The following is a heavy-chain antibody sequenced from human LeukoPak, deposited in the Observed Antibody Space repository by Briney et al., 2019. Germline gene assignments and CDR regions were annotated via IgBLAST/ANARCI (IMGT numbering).Heavy chain of an antibody. Sequence: SVKVSCKASGGTFSSYAISWVRQAPGQGLEWMGRIIPILGIANYAQRFQGRVTITADKSTSTAYMELSSLRSEDTAVYYCARRGPYYDSSGPDAFDIWGQGTMVTVSS. J-gene: IGHJ3*02. CDR3: ARRGPYYDSSGPDAFDI. CDR2: IIPILGIA. CDR1: GGTFSSYA. V-gene: IGHV1-69*04. D-gene: IGHD3-22*01.